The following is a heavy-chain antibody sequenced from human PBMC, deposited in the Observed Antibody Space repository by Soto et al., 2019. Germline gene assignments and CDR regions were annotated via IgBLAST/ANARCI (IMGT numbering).Heavy chain of an antibody. D-gene: IGHD1-26*01. CDR2: ISWKDEK. Sequence: QITLKESGPPLVQPTQTLTVTCTFSGFSLSTSGAGVGWIRQSPGKAPEWLALISWKDEKRYNPGLKSRLTITKDTYKNQAVLTMTDVDPVDTATYFCAHRYGGNYYRWYFDSWGQGTLVTVSS. CDR3: AHRYGGNYYRWYFDS. CDR1: GFSLSTSGAG. V-gene: IGHV2-5*01. J-gene: IGHJ4*02.